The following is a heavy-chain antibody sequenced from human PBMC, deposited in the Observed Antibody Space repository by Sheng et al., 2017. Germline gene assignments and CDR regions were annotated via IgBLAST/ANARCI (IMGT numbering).Heavy chain of an antibody. CDR1: GFIFNNYG. CDR2: IQGDGTNS. CDR3: GRGYTGYSLDH. J-gene: IGHJ4*02. D-gene: IGHD5-12*01. V-gene: IGHV3-30*02. Sequence: QVQLVESGGGVVQPGGSLRLSCAASGFIFNNYGMHWVREAPGKGLEWLTYIQGDGTNSKYADSVRGRFTFSRDNSKNMVFLQMNNLRVEDTALYYCGRGYTGYSLDHWGQGIRVTVS.